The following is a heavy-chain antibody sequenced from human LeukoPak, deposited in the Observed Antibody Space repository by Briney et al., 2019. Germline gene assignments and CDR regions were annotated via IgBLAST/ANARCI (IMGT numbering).Heavy chain of an antibody. CDR3: ARIVAWYDAFDV. CDR1: GGSISSYY. CDR2: IYYSGST. V-gene: IGHV4-59*01. Sequence: PSETLSLTCTVSGGSISSYYWSWIRQPPGKGLEWIGYIYYSGSTNYNPSLKSRVTLSVDTSKNQFSLKLSSVTAADTAVYYCARIVAWYDAFDVWGQGTMVTVSS. D-gene: IGHD5-12*01. J-gene: IGHJ3*01.